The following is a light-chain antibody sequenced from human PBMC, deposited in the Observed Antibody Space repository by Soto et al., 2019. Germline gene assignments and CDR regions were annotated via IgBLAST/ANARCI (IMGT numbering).Light chain of an antibody. CDR1: QDIRGA. Sequence: AIQLTQSPSSLSASVGDRVTITCRASQDIRGALARYQQKPGKAPKILIYDVSTLESGVPSRFSGSSSGTDFTLTISSLQPVDFATYYCQQLNSYPITFGQGTRLEIK. J-gene: IGKJ5*01. V-gene: IGKV1-13*02. CDR2: DVS. CDR3: QQLNSYPIT.